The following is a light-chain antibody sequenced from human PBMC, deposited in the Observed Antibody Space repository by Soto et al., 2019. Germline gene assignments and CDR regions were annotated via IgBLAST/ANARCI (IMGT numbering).Light chain of an antibody. Sequence: DVVMTQSPLSLPVNLGEPAAISCRSTQSLVHSDGDTYLSWFHQRPGQSPRRLIFRVSKRDFGVPPRFIGSGSGTDFTLEITSVEAEDVGVYYCMQGTHWPPYTFGQGTRLESK. V-gene: IGKV2-30*02. CDR3: MQGTHWPPYT. CDR2: RVS. CDR1: QSLVHSDGDTY. J-gene: IGKJ2*01.